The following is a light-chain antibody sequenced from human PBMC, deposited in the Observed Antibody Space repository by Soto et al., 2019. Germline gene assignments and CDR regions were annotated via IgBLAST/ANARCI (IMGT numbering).Light chain of an antibody. Sequence: EIVMTQSPANLSVSPGERATLSCRASQSVSSNLAWYQLKPGQAPRLLIYGASTRATGIPVRFSGSGSGTQFTLTISSLQSEDFAVYYCHQYDNWPPATFGGGTKVEIK. CDR3: HQYDNWPPAT. CDR1: QSVSSN. V-gene: IGKV3-15*01. CDR2: GAS. J-gene: IGKJ4*01.